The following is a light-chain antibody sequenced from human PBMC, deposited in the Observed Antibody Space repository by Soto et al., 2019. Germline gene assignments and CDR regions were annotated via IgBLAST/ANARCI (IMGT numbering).Light chain of an antibody. CDR2: RGS. CDR1: QSVSGN. J-gene: IGKJ1*01. Sequence: EIVMTKSPATLSVPTGERATLNCRASQSVSGNLAWYQKKPGQAPRLLIYRGSTRATGIPARFSGSGSGTEFTLTISSLQAEEFVVYYCQQYNGWRRTFCQGTMLDIK. CDR3: QQYNGWRRT. V-gene: IGKV3-15*01.